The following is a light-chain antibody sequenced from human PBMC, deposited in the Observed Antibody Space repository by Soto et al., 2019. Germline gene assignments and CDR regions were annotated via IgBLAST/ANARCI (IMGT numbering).Light chain of an antibody. Sequence: EIVLTQSPGTLSLSPGKRATLSCRASQSVSSYYLAWFQHKPGQPPRLLIYGASIRATGIPDRFSGSGSGTDFALNINRLEPEDFAVYYCQQYDRSPRTFGQGTSVEIK. V-gene: IGKV3-20*01. J-gene: IGKJ1*01. CDR3: QQYDRSPRT. CDR2: GAS. CDR1: QSVSSYY.